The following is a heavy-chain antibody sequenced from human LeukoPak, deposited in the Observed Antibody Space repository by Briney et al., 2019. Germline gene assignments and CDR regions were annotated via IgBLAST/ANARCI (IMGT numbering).Heavy chain of an antibody. CDR2: IYYSGST. V-gene: IGHV4-59*01. D-gene: IGHD3-10*01. Sequence: PSETLSLTCTASGGSISSKYWGWIRQPPGKGLEWIGYIYYSGSTNYNPSLKSRVTISVDASKNQFSLKLTSVTAADTAMYYCARGNYSAGTYYYYYYGMDVWGQGTTVTVSS. CDR1: GGSISSKY. J-gene: IGHJ6*02. CDR3: ARGNYSAGTYYYYYYGMDV.